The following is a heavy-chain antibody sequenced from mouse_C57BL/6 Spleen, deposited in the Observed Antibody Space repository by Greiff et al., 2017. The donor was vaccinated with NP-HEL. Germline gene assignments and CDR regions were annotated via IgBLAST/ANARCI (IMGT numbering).Heavy chain of an antibody. D-gene: IGHD1-1*01. Sequence: VQLQQSGAELVKPGASVKISCKASGYAFSSYWMNWVKQRPGKGLEWIGQIYPGDGDTNYNGKFKGKATLTADKSSSTAYMQLSSLTSEDSAVYFCAREGITTVRWYFDVWGTGTTVTVSS. CDR2: IYPGDGDT. CDR1: GYAFSSYW. J-gene: IGHJ1*03. V-gene: IGHV1-80*01. CDR3: AREGITTVRWYFDV.